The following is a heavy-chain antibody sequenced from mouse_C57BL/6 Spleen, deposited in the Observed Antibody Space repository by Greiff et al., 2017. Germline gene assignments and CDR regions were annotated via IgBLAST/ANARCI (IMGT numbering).Heavy chain of an antibody. CDR2: IYPGDGDT. J-gene: IGHJ3*01. D-gene: IGHD2-4*01. CDR1: GYAFSSSW. Sequence: QVQLQQSGPELVKPGASVKISCKASGYAFSSSWMNWVQQRPGKGLEWIGRIYPGDGDTNYNGKFKGKATLTADKSSSTAYMQLSSLTSEDSAVYFCARDDYDGSWFAYWGQGTLVTVSA. CDR3: ARDDYDGSWFAY. V-gene: IGHV1-82*01.